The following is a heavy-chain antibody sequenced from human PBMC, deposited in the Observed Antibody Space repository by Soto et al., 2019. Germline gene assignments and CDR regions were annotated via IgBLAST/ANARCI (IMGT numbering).Heavy chain of an antibody. J-gene: IGHJ4*02. CDR3: AKDHRATRYYFDS. V-gene: IGHV3-30*18. CDR1: GFNFISYG. CDR2: ISNDGRNK. Sequence: PGGSLRLSCAASGFNFISYGMHWGRQAPDKGLEWVGGISNDGRNKYSADSVKGRFTISRDNSKNTLYLQMNSLRGEDTAVYYCAKDHRATRYYFDSWSQGTLVTVSS. D-gene: IGHD1-26*01.